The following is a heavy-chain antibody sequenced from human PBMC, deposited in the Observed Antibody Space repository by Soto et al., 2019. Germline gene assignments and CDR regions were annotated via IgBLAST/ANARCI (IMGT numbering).Heavy chain of an antibody. Sequence: GSLRLSCAASGFSVTSNYMTWVRQAPGKGLECVSVIYAGGNTYYPDSVKGRFTISSDNSKNTLFLQMNNLRAEDTAVYYCARVTTFYDILTSSYALNYFDYWGQGTRVTVSS. J-gene: IGHJ4*02. CDR2: IYAGGNT. V-gene: IGHV3-53*01. CDR1: GFSVTSNY. CDR3: ARVTTFYDILTSSYALNYFDY. D-gene: IGHD3-9*01.